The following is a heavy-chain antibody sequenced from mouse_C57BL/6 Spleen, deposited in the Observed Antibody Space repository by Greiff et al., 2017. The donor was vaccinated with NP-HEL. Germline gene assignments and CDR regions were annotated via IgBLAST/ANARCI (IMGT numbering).Heavy chain of an antibody. J-gene: IGHJ1*03. V-gene: IGHV1-15*01. CDR1: GYTFTDYE. CDR2: IDPETGGT. Sequence: SGAELVRPGASVTLSCKASGYTFTDYEMHWVKQTPVHGLEWIGAIDPETGGTAYNQKFKGKAILTADKSSSTAYMELRSLTSEDSAVYYCTRERITTVVATRYFDVWGTGTTVTVSS. CDR3: TRERITTVVATRYFDV. D-gene: IGHD1-1*01.